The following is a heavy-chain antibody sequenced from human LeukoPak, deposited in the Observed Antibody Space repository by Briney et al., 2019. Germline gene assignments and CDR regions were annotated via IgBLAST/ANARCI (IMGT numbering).Heavy chain of an antibody. Sequence: SETLSLTCGVYGGSFSAYYWSWIRQPPGKGLEWIGEINESGSTNYNSSLKSRVTISVDTPKNQFSLKLTSVTAADTAVYYCVTSRKYTGSDWANWFDPWGQGTLVTVSS. CDR2: INESGST. D-gene: IGHD5-12*01. CDR1: GGSFSAYY. J-gene: IGHJ5*02. CDR3: VTSRKYTGSDWANWFDP. V-gene: IGHV4-34*01.